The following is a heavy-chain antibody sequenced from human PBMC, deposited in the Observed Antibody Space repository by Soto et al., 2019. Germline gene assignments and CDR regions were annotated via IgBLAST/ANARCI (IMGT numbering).Heavy chain of an antibody. V-gene: IGHV4-59*01. J-gene: IGHJ6*02. D-gene: IGHD5-12*01. CDR1: GGSISSYY. CDR2: IYYSGST. CDR3: ASQRDGYNYAHYYYYGMDG. Sequence: SETLSLTCTVSGGSISSYYWSWIRQPPGKGLEWIGYIYYSGSTNYNPSLKSRVTISVDTSKNQFSLKLSSVTAADTAVYYCASQRDGYNYAHYYYYGMDGWGQGTTVTVSS.